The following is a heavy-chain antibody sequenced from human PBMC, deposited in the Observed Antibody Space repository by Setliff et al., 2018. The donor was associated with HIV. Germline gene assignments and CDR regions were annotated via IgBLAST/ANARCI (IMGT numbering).Heavy chain of an antibody. Sequence: PSETLSLTCAVYNGSFSGYCWTWIRQPPGKGLEWVGEINHSGSTNYSPSLKSRVTISVDASRNQFSLRLSSVTAADTAVYYCAAWGPRYSYAPYFFDSWGQGTLVTVSS. J-gene: IGHJ4*02. CDR2: INHSGST. D-gene: IGHD5-18*01. CDR1: NGSFSGYC. CDR3: AAWGPRYSYAPYFFDS. V-gene: IGHV4-34*01.